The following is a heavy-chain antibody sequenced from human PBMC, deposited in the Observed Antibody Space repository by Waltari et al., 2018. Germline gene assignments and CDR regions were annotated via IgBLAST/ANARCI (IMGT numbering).Heavy chain of an antibody. V-gene: IGHV1-2*02. CDR2: INPSSGGT. J-gene: IGHJ6*02. Sequence: QVQLVQSGAEVKKPGASVKVSCKASGYTFTGYYMHWVRQAPGQGLEWCGWINPSSGGTNYAQKFQGRVTMTRDTSISTAYMELSRLRSDDTAVYYCARDLNEDKGMDVWGQGTTVTVSS. CDR1: GYTFTGYY. CDR3: ARDLNEDKGMDV. D-gene: IGHD1-1*01.